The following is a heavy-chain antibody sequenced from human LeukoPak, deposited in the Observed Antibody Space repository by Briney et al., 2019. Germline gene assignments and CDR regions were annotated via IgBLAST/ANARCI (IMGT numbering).Heavy chain of an antibody. D-gene: IGHD6-13*01. V-gene: IGHV4-59*12. CDR1: GGSISSYY. CDR2: IYYSGST. J-gene: IGHJ6*02. Sequence: SETLSLTCTVSGGSISSYYWSWIRQPPGKGLEWIGYIYYSGSTNYNPSLKSRVTISVDTSKNQFSLKLSSVTAADTAVYYCARYLSSSWSNYYYYYGMDVWGQGTTVTVSS. CDR3: ARYLSSSWSNYYYYYGMDV.